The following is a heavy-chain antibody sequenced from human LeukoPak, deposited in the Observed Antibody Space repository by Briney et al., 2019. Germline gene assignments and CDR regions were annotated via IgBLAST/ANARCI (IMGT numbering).Heavy chain of an antibody. Sequence: ASVKVSCKASGYTFTSYYMHWVRQAPGQGLEWMGIINPSGGSTSYAQKFQGRVTTTRDTSTSTVYKELSSLRSEDTAVYYCARDLGLPEAIDYWGQGTLVTVSS. CDR1: GYTFTSYY. J-gene: IGHJ4*02. D-gene: IGHD1-7*01. CDR3: ARDLGLPEAIDY. CDR2: INPSGGST. V-gene: IGHV1-46*01.